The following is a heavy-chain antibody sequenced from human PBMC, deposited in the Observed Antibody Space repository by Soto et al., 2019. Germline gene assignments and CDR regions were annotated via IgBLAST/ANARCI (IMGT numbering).Heavy chain of an antibody. Sequence: PWETLSLTCAVYGGSFSGYYWSWIRQPPGKGLEWIGEINHSGSTNYNPSLKSRVTISVDTSKNQFSLKLSSVTAADTAVYYCARGKVRAFDIWGQGTMVTVSS. J-gene: IGHJ3*02. CDR2: INHSGST. D-gene: IGHD4-4*01. CDR3: ARGKVRAFDI. V-gene: IGHV4-34*01. CDR1: GGSFSGYY.